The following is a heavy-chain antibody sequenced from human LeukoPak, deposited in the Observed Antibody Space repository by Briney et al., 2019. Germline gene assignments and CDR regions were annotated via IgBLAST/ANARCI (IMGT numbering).Heavy chain of an antibody. V-gene: IGHV4-59*01. D-gene: IGHD1-1*01. CDR1: GGSISSYY. Sequence: SETLSLTCTVSGGSISSYYWSWIRQPPGKGLEGIGYIFHSGSTNYNPSLKSRVTISVDTSKNQFSLRMSSMTAADTAVYYCARATSPFYTDFDYWGQGTLVTVSS. CDR3: ARATSPFYTDFDY. CDR2: IFHSGST. J-gene: IGHJ4*02.